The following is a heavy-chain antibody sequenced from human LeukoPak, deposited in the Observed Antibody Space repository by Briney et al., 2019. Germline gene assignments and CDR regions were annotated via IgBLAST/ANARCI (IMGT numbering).Heavy chain of an antibody. J-gene: IGHJ4*02. CDR3: ARGRDGYNNY. CDR1: GGSFSGYY. CDR2: INHSGST. D-gene: IGHD5-24*01. Sequence: SETLSLTCAVYGGSFSGYYWSWIRQPPGKGLEWIGEINHSGSTNYNPSLKSRVTISVDTSKNQFSLKLSSVTAADTAMYYCARGRDGYNNYWGQGTLVTVSS. V-gene: IGHV4-34*01.